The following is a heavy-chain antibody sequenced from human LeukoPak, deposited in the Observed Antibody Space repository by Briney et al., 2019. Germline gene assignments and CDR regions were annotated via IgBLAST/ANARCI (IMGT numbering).Heavy chain of an antibody. Sequence: ASVKVSCKASGYTLTGYYIDWVRQAPRHRLEWMEWINPNSGDTKYAQNFQGRVTMTRDTSISTAYMELSSLRSVDTAVYYCARSKSSDYGDRYYFDSWGQGTLVTVSS. J-gene: IGHJ4*02. CDR2: INPNSGDT. CDR1: GYTLTGYY. D-gene: IGHD4-17*01. V-gene: IGHV1-2*02. CDR3: ARSKSSDYGDRYYFDS.